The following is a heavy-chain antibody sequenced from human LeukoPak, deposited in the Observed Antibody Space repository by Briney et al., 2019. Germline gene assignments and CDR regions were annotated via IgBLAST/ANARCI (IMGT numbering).Heavy chain of an antibody. D-gene: IGHD3-3*01. CDR1: GGSISSGDYY. CDR2: IYYSGST. V-gene: IGHV4-61*08. J-gene: IGHJ4*02. CDR3: ARGRTYYDFWSGYYTPPYYFDY. Sequence: SETLSLTCTVSGGSISSGDYYWSWIRQPPGKGLEWIGYIYYSGSTNYNPSPKSRVTISVDTSKNQFSLKLSSVTAADTAVYYCARGRTYYDFWSGYYTPPYYFDYWGQGTLVTVSS.